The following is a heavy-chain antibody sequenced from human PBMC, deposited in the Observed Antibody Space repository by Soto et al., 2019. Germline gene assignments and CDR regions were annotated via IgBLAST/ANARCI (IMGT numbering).Heavy chain of an antibody. D-gene: IGHD3-9*01. CDR1: GGSFSGYY. Sequence: SETLSLTCAVYGGSFSGYYWSWIRQPPGKGLEWIGEINHSGSTNYNPSLKSRVTISVDTSKNQFSLKLSSVTAADTAVYYCARGYYDILTGYNWFDPWGQGTLVTVPQ. CDR2: INHSGST. CDR3: ARGYYDILTGYNWFDP. J-gene: IGHJ5*02. V-gene: IGHV4-34*01.